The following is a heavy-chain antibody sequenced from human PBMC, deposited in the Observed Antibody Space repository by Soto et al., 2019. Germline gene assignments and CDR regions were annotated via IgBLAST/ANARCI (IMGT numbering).Heavy chain of an antibody. D-gene: IGHD3-10*01. CDR3: ARDGSDSYGLDV. CDR2: IYNGGNT. CDR1: GGSISSYY. V-gene: IGHV4-4*07. Sequence: TSETLSLTCTVSGGSISSYYWSWIRQSAGKGLGWIGRIYNGGNTQYNPSLKSRVTMSADTSKNRFSLRLNSVTAADTAVYYCARDGSDSYGLDVWGQGTTVTVSS. J-gene: IGHJ6*02.